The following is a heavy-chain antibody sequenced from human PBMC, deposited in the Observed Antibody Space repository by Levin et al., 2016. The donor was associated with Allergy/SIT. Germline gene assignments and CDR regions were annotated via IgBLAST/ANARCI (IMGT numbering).Heavy chain of an antibody. CDR3: AKSKTIAVAGYFDY. J-gene: IGHJ4*02. D-gene: IGHD6-19*01. V-gene: IGHV3-9*03. CDR2: ISWNSGSI. Sequence: VRQAPGKGLEWVSGISWNSGSIGYADSVKGRFTISRDNAKNSLYLQMNSLRAEDMALYYCAKSKTIAVAGYFDYWGQGTLVTVSS.